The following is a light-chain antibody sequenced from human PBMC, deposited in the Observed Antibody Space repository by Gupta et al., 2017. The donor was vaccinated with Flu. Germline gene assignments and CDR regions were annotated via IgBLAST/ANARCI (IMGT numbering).Light chain of an antibody. CDR1: QGLVYSDGNTY. J-gene: IGKJ1*01. V-gene: IGKV2-30*01. CDR2: QVS. Sequence: ISCRSSQGLVYSDGNTYLHWFQQRPGQSPRRLIYQVSYRDSGVPDRFSGSGSGTDFTLKISRMEAEDVGIYFRMQGAHWPWAFGQGTTVEIK. CDR3: MQGAHWPWA.